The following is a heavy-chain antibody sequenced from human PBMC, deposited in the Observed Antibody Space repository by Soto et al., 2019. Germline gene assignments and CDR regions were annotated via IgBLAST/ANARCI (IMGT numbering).Heavy chain of an antibody. J-gene: IGHJ6*02. D-gene: IGHD2-2*01. V-gene: IGHV1-69*12. Sequence: QVQLVQSGAEVKKPGSSLKVSCKPSGGTFTNYAFSWVRQAPGQGLEWMGGIIPIFGTPDYAQNFQGRVTITADESTRTASMELSSLRSDDTAVYYCARERSVGYCITTTCPKPFYNYAMDVWGQGTTVTVSS. CDR1: GGTFTNYA. CDR3: ARERSVGYCITTTCPKPFYNYAMDV. CDR2: IIPIFGTP.